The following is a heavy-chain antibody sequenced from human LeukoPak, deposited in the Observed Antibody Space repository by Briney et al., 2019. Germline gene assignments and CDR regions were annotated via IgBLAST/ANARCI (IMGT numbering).Heavy chain of an antibody. D-gene: IGHD3-10*01. CDR1: GYRFTSYW. CDR3: ARHPMVRGVMLWFDP. V-gene: IGHV5-51*01. Sequence: GASLKTSCKGSGYRFTSYWIGGVRQLPGKGLEWMGIIYPGDSDTRYSPSFQGQVTISADKSISTAYLQWSGLKASDTAMYYCARHPMVRGVMLWFDPWGQGTLVSVSS. J-gene: IGHJ5*02. CDR2: IYPGDSDT.